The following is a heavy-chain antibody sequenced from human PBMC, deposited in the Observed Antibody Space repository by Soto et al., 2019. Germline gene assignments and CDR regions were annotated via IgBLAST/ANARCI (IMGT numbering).Heavy chain of an antibody. D-gene: IGHD3-10*01. V-gene: IGHV1-46*01. Sequence: ASVKVSCKASGYTFTSYYMHWVRQAPGQGLEWMGIINPSGGSTSYAQKFQGRVTMTRDTSTSTVYMELSSLRSEDTAVYYCAGDSRDLEFGELSYYYGMDVWGQGTTVTVSS. J-gene: IGHJ6*02. CDR3: AGDSRDLEFGELSYYYGMDV. CDR2: INPSGGST. CDR1: GYTFTSYY.